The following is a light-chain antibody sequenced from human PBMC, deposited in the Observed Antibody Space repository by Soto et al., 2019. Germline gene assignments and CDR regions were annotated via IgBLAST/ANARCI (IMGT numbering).Light chain of an antibody. CDR2: DAS. CDR1: QSVSSY. J-gene: IGKJ2*01. CDR3: QQRSNWPPGYT. Sequence: EIVLTQSPATLSLSPGERATLSCRASQSVSSYLAWYQQKPGQAPRLLIYDASNRATGIPARFSGSGSGTDFTITISSLEPEDFAVYYCQQRSNWPPGYTFGQGNKLEIK. V-gene: IGKV3-11*01.